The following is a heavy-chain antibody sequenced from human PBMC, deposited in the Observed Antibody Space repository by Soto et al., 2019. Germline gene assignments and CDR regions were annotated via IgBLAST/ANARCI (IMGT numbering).Heavy chain of an antibody. J-gene: IGHJ3*02. D-gene: IGHD3-10*01. CDR2: IHYSGST. CDR3: ASKFGELLADAFDI. CDR1: GGSIRSSSYY. V-gene: IGHV4-39*01. Sequence: PSETLSLPFTVSGGSIRSSSYYWGWIRQPPGKGLEWIGSIHYSGSTYYNPSLKSRITISVDTSKNQFSLKLSSVTAADTAVYYCASKFGELLADAFDIWGQGTVVTVSS.